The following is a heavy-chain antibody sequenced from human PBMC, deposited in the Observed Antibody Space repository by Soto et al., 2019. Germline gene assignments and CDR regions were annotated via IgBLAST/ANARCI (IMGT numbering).Heavy chain of an antibody. D-gene: IGHD3-3*01. CDR1: GFTFSTYA. V-gene: IGHV3-30-3*01. J-gene: IGHJ4*02. CDR2: ISYDGSNK. CDR3: ARHKRDLRFLEWSYYFDY. Sequence: QVQLVESGGGVVQPGRSLRLSCAASGFTFSTYAMHWVRQAPGKGLEWVAVISYDGSNKYYADSVKGRFTISRDNSKNTLYLQMNRLRVEDTAVYYCARHKRDLRFLEWSYYFDYWGQGTLVTVSS.